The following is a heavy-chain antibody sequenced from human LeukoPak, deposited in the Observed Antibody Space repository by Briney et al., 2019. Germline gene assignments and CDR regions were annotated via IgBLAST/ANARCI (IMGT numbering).Heavy chain of an antibody. V-gene: IGHV5-51*01. CDR3: ARPPSRYSGYEGD. CDR2: IYPGDSDT. J-gene: IGHJ4*02. CDR1: GYSFTSYW. D-gene: IGHD5-12*01. Sequence: GESLQISCKGSGYSFTSYWIGWVRQMPGKGLAWMGIIYPGDSDTRYSPSFQGQVTISADKSISTAYLQWSSLKASDTAMYYCARPPSRYSGYEGDWGQGTLVTVSS.